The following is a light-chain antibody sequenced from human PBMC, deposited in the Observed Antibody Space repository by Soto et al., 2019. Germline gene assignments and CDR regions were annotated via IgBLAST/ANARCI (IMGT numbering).Light chain of an antibody. J-gene: IGKJ4*01. CDR3: QQYNSIPAT. CDR2: DAS. CDR1: QSISAW. V-gene: IGKV1-5*01. Sequence: DIQMTQSPFTLSPSVGDRVTITCRASQSISAWLAWYQQKPGKAPKLLIYDASSLESGVPSRFSGSGYGSEFTLTISSLHPDDFTTYYCQQYNSIPATFGGRTKVEIK.